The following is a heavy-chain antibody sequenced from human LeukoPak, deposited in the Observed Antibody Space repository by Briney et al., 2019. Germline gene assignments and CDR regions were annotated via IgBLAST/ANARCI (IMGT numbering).Heavy chain of an antibody. CDR3: ARRKTVGAPFDY. J-gene: IGHJ4*02. CDR2: IYYSGST. CDR1: GGSISSYY. V-gene: IGHV4-59*08. D-gene: IGHD1-26*01. Sequence: SETLSLTCTVSGGSISSYYWSWIRQPPGKGLEWIGYIYYSGSTNYNPSLKSRVTISVDTSKNQFSLKLSSVTAADTAVYYCARRKTVGAPFDYWGQGTLVTVYS.